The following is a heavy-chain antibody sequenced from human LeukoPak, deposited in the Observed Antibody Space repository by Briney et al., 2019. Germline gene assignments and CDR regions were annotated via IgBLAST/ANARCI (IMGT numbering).Heavy chain of an antibody. V-gene: IGHV4-59*01. CDR3: ARGFHSYDAFDI. D-gene: IGHD5-18*01. J-gene: IGHJ3*02. CDR1: GGSISSYY. Sequence: SETLSLTCTVSGGSISSYYWSWIRQLPGKGLEWIGYIYYSGSTNYNPPLKSRVTISVDTSKNQFSLKLSSVTAADTAVYYCARGFHSYDAFDIWGQGTMVTVSS. CDR2: IYYSGST.